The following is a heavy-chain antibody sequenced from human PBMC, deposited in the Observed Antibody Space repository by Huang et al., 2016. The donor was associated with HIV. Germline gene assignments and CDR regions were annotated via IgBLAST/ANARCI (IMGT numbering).Heavy chain of an antibody. CDR3: AKNPSITAVDSDYYYYYMDV. Sequence: EVQLVESGGGLVQPGGSLRLSCAASGFTFRNHWMHWVRQAPGKGLEWGSRINSDVSDTSRADSVKGLFTSSRDNAQNTVHLHMNSLRSEDTAVYFCAKNPSITAVDSDYYYYYMDVWGKGTTVTVS. D-gene: IGHD6-13*01. V-gene: IGHV3-74*01. CDR2: INSDVSDT. J-gene: IGHJ6*03. CDR1: GFTFRNHW.